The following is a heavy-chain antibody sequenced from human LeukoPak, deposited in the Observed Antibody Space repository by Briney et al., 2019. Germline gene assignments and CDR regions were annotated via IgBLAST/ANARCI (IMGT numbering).Heavy chain of an antibody. CDR2: IYYSGST. Sequence: PSETLSLTCTVSGGFISSYYWSWIRQPPGKGPEWIVYIYYSGSTNYNPSLKSRVTISVDTSKNHFSLKLRSVTAADTAVYYCARAYYDSSNGFYYYYMDVWGEGTTVTVSS. V-gene: IGHV4-59*01. CDR1: GGFISSYY. J-gene: IGHJ6*03. CDR3: ARAYYDSSNGFYYYYMDV. D-gene: IGHD3-22*01.